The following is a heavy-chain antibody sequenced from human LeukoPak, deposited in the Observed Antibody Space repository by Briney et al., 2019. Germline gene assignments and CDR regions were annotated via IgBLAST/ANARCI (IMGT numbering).Heavy chain of an antibody. V-gene: IGHV4-59*08. D-gene: IGHD3-22*01. J-gene: IGHJ4*02. CDR3: ARHVPDRYYDSSGYYFGY. Sequence: SETLSLTCTVSGASITSYYWSWIRQPPGKGLEWIGYISFSGSTNYNPSLKSRVTISVDTSKNQFSLKLSSVTAADTAVYYCARHVPDRYYDSSGYYFGYWGQGTLVTVSS. CDR2: ISFSGST. CDR1: GASITSYY.